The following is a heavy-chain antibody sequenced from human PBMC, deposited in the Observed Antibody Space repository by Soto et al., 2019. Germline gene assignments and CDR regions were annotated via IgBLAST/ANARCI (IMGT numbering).Heavy chain of an antibody. CDR2: IIPIFGTA. Sequence: QVQLVQSGAEVKKPGSSVKVSCKASGGTFSSYAISWVRQAPGQGLEWMGGIIPIFGTANYGQKFQGRVTSSADESTSTGYMELGSRKSEDTAVYYCARDGGVYDYSPFDYWGQGTLVTVSS. D-gene: IGHD4-4*01. CDR3: ARDGGVYDYSPFDY. J-gene: IGHJ4*02. CDR1: GGTFSSYA. V-gene: IGHV1-69*12.